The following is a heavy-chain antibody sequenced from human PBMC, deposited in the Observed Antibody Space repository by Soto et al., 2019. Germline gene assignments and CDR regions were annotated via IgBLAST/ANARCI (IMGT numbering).Heavy chain of an antibody. CDR2: IYYSGST. CDR1: GGSVSSGSYY. D-gene: IGHD2-2*01. V-gene: IGHV4-61*01. Sequence: SETLSLTCTVSGGSVSSGSYYWSWIRQPPGKGLEWIGYIYYSGSTNYNPSLKSRVTISVDTSKNQFSLKLSSVTAADTAVYYCARDVRPAANPNHYYYYYGMDVWGQGTTVTV. J-gene: IGHJ6*02. CDR3: ARDVRPAANPNHYYYYYGMDV.